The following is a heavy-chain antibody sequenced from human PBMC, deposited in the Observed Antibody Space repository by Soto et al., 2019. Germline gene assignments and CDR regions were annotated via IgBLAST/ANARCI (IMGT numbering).Heavy chain of an antibody. CDR2: IIPIFGTA. V-gene: IGHV1-69*13. J-gene: IGHJ6*02. Sequence: SVKVSCKASGGTFSSYAISWVRQAPGQGLEWMGGIIPIFGTANYAQKFQGRVTITADESTSTAYMELSSLRSEDTAVYYCARPMVRGVITPLSYYYYGMDVWGQGTTVTVSS. CDR1: GGTFSSYA. CDR3: ARPMVRGVITPLSYYYYGMDV. D-gene: IGHD3-10*01.